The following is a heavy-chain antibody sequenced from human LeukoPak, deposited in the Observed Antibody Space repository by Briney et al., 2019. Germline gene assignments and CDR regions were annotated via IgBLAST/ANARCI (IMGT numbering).Heavy chain of an antibody. D-gene: IGHD5-24*01. Sequence: EASVKVSCKASGYTFTTYGMNWVRQAPGQGLEWMGWINTNTGNPTYAQGFTGRFVFSLDTSVSTAYLQISSLKASDTAMYYCARLVTVSPSPEMATIGYYYFDYWGQGTLVTVSS. CDR3: ARLVTVSPSPEMATIGYYYFDY. CDR2: INTNTGNP. J-gene: IGHJ4*02. CDR1: GYTFTTYG. V-gene: IGHV7-4-1*02.